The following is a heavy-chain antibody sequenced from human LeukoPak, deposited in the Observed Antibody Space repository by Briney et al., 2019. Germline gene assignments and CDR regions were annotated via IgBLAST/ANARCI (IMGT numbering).Heavy chain of an antibody. D-gene: IGHD3-16*01. J-gene: IGHJ3*02. V-gene: IGHV3-64*01. CDR3: ARVTVGFGDPAYDI. Sequence: GGSLRLSCAASGFAFSTYAMHWVRQAPGKGLEYVSAISSNGDSTYYVNSVKGRFTISRDNSKNTLHLQMGGLRTEDMAVYYSARVTVGFGDPAYDIWGQGIMVTVSS. CDR1: GFAFSTYA. CDR2: ISSNGDST.